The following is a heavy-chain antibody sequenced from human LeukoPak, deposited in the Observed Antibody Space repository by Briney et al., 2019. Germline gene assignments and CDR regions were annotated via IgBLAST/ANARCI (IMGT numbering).Heavy chain of an antibody. Sequence: PGGSLRLSCAASGFTFSSYAMSWVRQAPGKGLEWVSAISGSGGSTYYADSVKGRFTISRDNSKNTLCLQMNSLRAEDTAVYYCAKKSIMGDSSSWYYFDYWGQGTLVTVSS. CDR3: AKKSIMGDSSSWYYFDY. J-gene: IGHJ4*02. CDR2: ISGSGGST. D-gene: IGHD6-13*01. V-gene: IGHV3-23*01. CDR1: GFTFSSYA.